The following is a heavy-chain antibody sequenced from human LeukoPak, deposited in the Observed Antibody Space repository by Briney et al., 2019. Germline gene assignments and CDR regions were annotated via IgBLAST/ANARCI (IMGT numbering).Heavy chain of an antibody. CDR2: IIPIFSTA. CDR1: GGTFSSYA. V-gene: IGHV1-69*06. Sequence: SVKVSCKASGGTFSSYAISWVRQAPGQGLEWMGGIIPIFSTANYAQKFQGRVTITVDKSTSTAYMELSSLRSEDTAVYYCARMSGNVVVPAGTLGYYYYYGMDVWGKGTTVTVSS. CDR3: ARMSGNVVVPAGTLGYYYYYGMDV. J-gene: IGHJ6*04. D-gene: IGHD2-2*01.